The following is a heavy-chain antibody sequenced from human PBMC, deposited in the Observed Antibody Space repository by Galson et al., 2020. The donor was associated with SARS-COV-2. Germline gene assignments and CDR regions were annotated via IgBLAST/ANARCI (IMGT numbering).Heavy chain of an antibody. CDR2: IYYSGST. J-gene: IGHJ4*02. D-gene: IGHD3-10*01. V-gene: IGHV4-31*03. Sequence: SETLSLTCTVSGGSISSGRYYWSWIRQHPGKGLEWTGYIYYSGSTYYNPSLKSRVTISVDTSKNQFSLKLSSVTAADTAVYYCASFGSGSYYEEGGYWGQGTLVTVSS. CDR3: ASFGSGSYYEEGGY. CDR1: GGSISSGRYY.